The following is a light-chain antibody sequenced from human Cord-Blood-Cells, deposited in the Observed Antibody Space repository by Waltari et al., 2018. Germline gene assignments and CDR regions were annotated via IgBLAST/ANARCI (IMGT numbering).Light chain of an antibody. CDR3: QAWDSSTYV. Sequence: SYELTQPPSVSVSPGQTASITCSGDKLGDKYACWYQQKPGQSPVLGIYQDSTRPSGIPERVSGSNCGNTATLTISGTQAMDEADYYCQAWDSSTYVFGTGTKVTVL. V-gene: IGLV3-1*01. CDR2: QDS. J-gene: IGLJ1*01. CDR1: KLGDKY.